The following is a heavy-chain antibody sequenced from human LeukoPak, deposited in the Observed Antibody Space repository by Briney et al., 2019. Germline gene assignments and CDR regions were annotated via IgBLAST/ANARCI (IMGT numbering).Heavy chain of an antibody. CDR2: IYYGGST. J-gene: IGHJ5*02. CDR3: ARDAGSTGIVVVVAGWFDP. Sequence: SETLSLTCTVSGGSISSSTDNWGWIRQPPGKGLEWIGSIYYGGSTYYNPSLKSRVTISVDTSKNQFSLKLSSVTAADTAMYYCARDAGSTGIVVVVAGWFDPWGQGTLVTVSS. CDR1: GGSISSSTDN. D-gene: IGHD2-15*01. V-gene: IGHV4-39*07.